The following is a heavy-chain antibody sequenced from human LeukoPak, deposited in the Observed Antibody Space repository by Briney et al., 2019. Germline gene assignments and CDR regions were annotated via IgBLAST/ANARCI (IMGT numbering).Heavy chain of an antibody. CDR3: ARGALGYCSSTSCYNFDY. J-gene: IGHJ4*02. V-gene: IGHV5-51*01. CDR1: GYSFTSYW. Sequence: GESLKVSCKGSGYSFTSYWIGWVRQMPGKGLEWMGIIYPGDSDTRYSASFQGQVTISADKSISTAYLQWSSLKASDTAMYYCARGALGYCSSTSCYNFDYWGQGTLVTVSS. D-gene: IGHD2-2*01. CDR2: IYPGDSDT.